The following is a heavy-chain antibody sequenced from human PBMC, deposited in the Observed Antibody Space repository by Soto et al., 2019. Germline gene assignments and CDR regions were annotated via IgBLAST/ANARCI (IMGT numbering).Heavy chain of an antibody. D-gene: IGHD5-18*01. CDR2: ISSSSSTI. CDR3: AKDGGYSYGPYDY. Sequence: EVQLVESGGGLVQPGGSLRLSCAASGFTFGSYSMNWVRQAPGKGLEWVSYISSSSSTIYYADSVEGRFTISRDNAKNSRYLQMNSLRAEDTAVYYCAKDGGYSYGPYDYWGQGTLVPVSS. J-gene: IGHJ4*02. V-gene: IGHV3-48*01. CDR1: GFTFGSYS.